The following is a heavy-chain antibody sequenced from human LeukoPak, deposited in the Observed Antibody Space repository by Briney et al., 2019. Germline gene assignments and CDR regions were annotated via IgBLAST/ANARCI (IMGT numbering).Heavy chain of an antibody. CDR2: ISGSGGST. Sequence: GGSLRLSCAASGFTFSSYAMSWVRQAPGKGLEWVSAISGSGGSTYYADSVKGRFTISRDNSKNTLYLQMNSLRAEDTAVYYCARDPLLADDSSGYLVLRAGYWGQGTLVTVSS. CDR3: ARDPLLADDSSGYLVLRAGY. D-gene: IGHD3-22*01. V-gene: IGHV3-23*01. CDR1: GFTFSSYA. J-gene: IGHJ4*02.